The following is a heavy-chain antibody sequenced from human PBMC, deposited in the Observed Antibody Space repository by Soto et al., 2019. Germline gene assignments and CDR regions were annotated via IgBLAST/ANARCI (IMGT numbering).Heavy chain of an antibody. V-gene: IGHV4-31*03. J-gene: IGHJ6*02. CDR1: GGSISSGGYY. CDR3: ARVHKGYYYGMDV. Sequence: QVQLQESGPGLVKPSQTLSLTCTVSGGSISSGGYYWSWIRQHPGKGLEWIGYIYYRGSTYYNPSLKSRVTISVDTPKTQFSLKLSSVTAADTAVYYGARVHKGYYYGMDVWGQGTTVTVSS. CDR2: IYYRGST.